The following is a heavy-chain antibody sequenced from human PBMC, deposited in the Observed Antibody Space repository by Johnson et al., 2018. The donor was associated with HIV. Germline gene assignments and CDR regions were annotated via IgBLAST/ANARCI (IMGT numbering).Heavy chain of an antibody. CDR1: GFIFSSYA. CDR2: IWYDGSNK. D-gene: IGHD7-27*01. V-gene: IGHV3-30*04. J-gene: IGHJ3*02. CDR3: ASSWGNAFDI. Sequence: QMLLVESGGGVVQTGRSLRLSCAASGFIFSSYAMHWVRQAPGKGLEWVAVIWYDGSNKYYADSVKGRFTISRDNSKNTLYLQMNSLRAEDTAVYYCASSWGNAFDIWGQGTMVTVSS.